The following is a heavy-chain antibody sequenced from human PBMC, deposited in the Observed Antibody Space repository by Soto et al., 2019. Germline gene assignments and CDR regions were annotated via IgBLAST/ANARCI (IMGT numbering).Heavy chain of an antibody. CDR3: ARDCSGGSCYYDY. V-gene: IGHV4-39*02. CDR1: GGSISSSSYY. Sequence: QLQLQESGPGLVKPSETLSLTCTVSGGSISSSSYYWGWIRQPPGKGLEWIGSIYYSGSTCYNPSLTGRETISLDTSKNQFSLKLSSVTAADTAVYYCARDCSGGSCYYDYWGQGTLVTVSS. CDR2: IYYSGST. J-gene: IGHJ4*02. D-gene: IGHD2-15*01.